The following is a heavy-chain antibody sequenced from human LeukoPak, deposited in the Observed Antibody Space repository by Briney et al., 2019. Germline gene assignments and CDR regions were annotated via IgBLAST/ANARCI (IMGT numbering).Heavy chain of an antibody. D-gene: IGHD6-19*01. CDR3: ARGGSGWCIDN. V-gene: IGHV1-18*01. J-gene: IGHJ4*02. Sequence: ASVTVSCTASGYTFTSYGISWVRQAPGQGLEWMGWISAHNGDTNYAQKLQGRVTMTTDTSTSTAYMELKSLRSDDTAVYYCARGGSGWCIDNWGQGTLVTVSS. CDR1: GYTFTSYG. CDR2: ISAHNGDT.